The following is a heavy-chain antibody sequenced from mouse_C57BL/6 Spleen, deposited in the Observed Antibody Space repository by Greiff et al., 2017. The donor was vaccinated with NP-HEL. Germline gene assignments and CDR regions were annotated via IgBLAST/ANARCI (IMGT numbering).Heavy chain of an antibody. CDR3: ATTVVAGKDYYAMDY. CDR1: GFSLTSYG. CDR2: IWSGGST. V-gene: IGHV2-2*01. D-gene: IGHD1-1*01. J-gene: IGHJ4*01. Sequence: QVQLKQSGPGLVQPSQSLSITCTVSGFSLTSYGVHWVRQSPGKGLEWLGVIWSGGSTDYNAAFISRLSISKDNSKSQVFFKMNSLQADATAIYYCATTVVAGKDYYAMDYWGQGTSVTVAS.